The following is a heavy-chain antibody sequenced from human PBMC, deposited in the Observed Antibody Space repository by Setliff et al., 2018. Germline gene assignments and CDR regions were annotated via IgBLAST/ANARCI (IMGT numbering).Heavy chain of an antibody. CDR3: AREDGPNYYYYYMDI. CDR1: GDSIFDNY. Sequence: PSETLSLTCSVSGDSIFDNYWSWIRQSPGRGLEWIAYISYTGSTNYNPSLKSRVTISVDTSKNQFSLKLSAVTAADTAVYFCAREDGPNYYYYYMDIWGKGTTVTVSS. CDR2: ISYTGST. V-gene: IGHV4-59*12. J-gene: IGHJ6*03. D-gene: IGHD2-8*01.